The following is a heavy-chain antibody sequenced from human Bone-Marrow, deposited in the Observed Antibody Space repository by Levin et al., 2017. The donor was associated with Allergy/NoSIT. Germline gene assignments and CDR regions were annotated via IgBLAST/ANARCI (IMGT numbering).Heavy chain of an antibody. D-gene: IGHD2-8*01. CDR2: ISPDGRTT. Sequence: GGSLRLSCAASGFTFSRYWMHWVRQVPGQGLVWVSRISPDGRTTNYADSVKGRFTISRDNAENTLYLQMNSLRAEDTALYYCAREIEFYGVGAYYWGQGVLVTVSS. CDR3: AREIEFYGVGAYY. V-gene: IGHV3-74*01. J-gene: IGHJ4*01. CDR1: GFTFSRYW.